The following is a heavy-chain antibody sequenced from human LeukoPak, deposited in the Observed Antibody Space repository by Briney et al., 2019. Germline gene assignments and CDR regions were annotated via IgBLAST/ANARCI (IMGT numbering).Heavy chain of an antibody. D-gene: IGHD4-17*01. Sequence: PSETLSLTCAVYGGSFSGYYWSWIRQPPGKGLEWIGEINHSGSTNYNPSLKSRVTISVDTSKNQFSLKPSSVTAADTAVYYCARGSELENDYGDLPGLGGVTSPFDYWGQGTLVTVSS. V-gene: IGHV4-34*01. CDR2: INHSGST. CDR3: ARGSELENDYGDLPGLGGVTSPFDY. J-gene: IGHJ4*02. CDR1: GGSFSGYY.